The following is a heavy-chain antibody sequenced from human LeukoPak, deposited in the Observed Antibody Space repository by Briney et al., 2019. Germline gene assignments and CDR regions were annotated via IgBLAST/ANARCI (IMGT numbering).Heavy chain of an antibody. Sequence: ASVKVSCKASGYSFTSYGFNWVRQAPGQGLEWMGWMGAYNGKTNYAHSLQGRVTVTADTSTSTAYMELRSLRSEDTAVYYCARGMFDNSGTYYYFYYALDVWGQGTTVTVSS. D-gene: IGHD3-22*01. J-gene: IGHJ6*02. V-gene: IGHV1-18*01. CDR1: GYSFTSYG. CDR2: MGAYNGKT. CDR3: ARGMFDNSGTYYYFYYALDV.